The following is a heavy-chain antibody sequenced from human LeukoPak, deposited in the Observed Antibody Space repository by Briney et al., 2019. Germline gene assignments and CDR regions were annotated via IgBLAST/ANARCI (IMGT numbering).Heavy chain of an antibody. Sequence: PSETLSLTCTVSGDPVSRGSYYWSWIRQPPGKELEWIGYVYHTGSTNYNPSLKSRVTISVDTSKNESSLKMTSVTAADTAVYYCARGFASGWYSRYDPWGQGTLVTVSS. CDR2: VYHTGST. D-gene: IGHD6-19*01. CDR3: ARGFASGWYSRYDP. CDR1: GDPVSRGSYY. V-gene: IGHV4-61*01. J-gene: IGHJ5*02.